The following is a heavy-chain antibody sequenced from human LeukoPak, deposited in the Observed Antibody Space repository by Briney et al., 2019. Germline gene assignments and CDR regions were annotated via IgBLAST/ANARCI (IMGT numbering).Heavy chain of an antibody. J-gene: IGHJ5*02. Sequence: SETLSLTCTVSEYAIRNGYYWGWIRQPPGKGLEWIGNIYRSGSTFYNPSLKSRVTISVDTSKNQFSLMINSVTAADTAVYYCARVPHGETTFGVVLYHFDPWGQGTLVTVSS. V-gene: IGHV4-38-2*02. CDR2: IYRSGST. CDR1: EYAIRNGYY. D-gene: IGHD3-3*01. CDR3: ARVPHGETTFGVVLYHFDP.